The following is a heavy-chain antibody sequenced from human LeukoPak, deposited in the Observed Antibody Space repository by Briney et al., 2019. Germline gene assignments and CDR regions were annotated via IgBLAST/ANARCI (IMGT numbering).Heavy chain of an antibody. J-gene: IGHJ4*02. CDR1: GGSVSSDSYY. CDR3: ARGSRSSSSADFDY. Sequence: SETLSLTCTVSGGSVSSDSYYWSWIRQPPGKGLEWIGYIYHSGSTNYIPSLKGRVTISVDTSKNQFFLKLSSVTAADTAVYYCARGSRSSSSADFDYWGQGTLVTVSS. D-gene: IGHD6-6*01. CDR2: IYHSGST. V-gene: IGHV4-61*01.